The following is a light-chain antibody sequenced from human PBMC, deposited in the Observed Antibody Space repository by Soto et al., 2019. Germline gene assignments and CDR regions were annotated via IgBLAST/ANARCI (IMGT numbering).Light chain of an antibody. V-gene: IGKV3-20*01. CDR3: HQFGTSYT. CDR2: RAS. CDR1: QSISSNY. J-gene: IGKJ1*01. Sequence: EIVLTQSPGTLSLSPGERATLSCRASQSISSNYLAWYQQKPGQAPRLLIYRASSRATGIPDRFSGSGSGTDFTLTISRLEPEDFTVYFCHQFGTSYTFGQGTKVDI.